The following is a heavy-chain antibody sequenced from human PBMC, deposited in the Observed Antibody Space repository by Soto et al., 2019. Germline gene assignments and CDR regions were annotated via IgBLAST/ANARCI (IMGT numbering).Heavy chain of an antibody. Sequence: EVQLVESGGGLVQPGGSLRLSCSASGFTFRIYWMHWARQAPGKGLEWVSYISSADTDYADSVQGRFTISRDNTKNTLSLQMSSMSAEDTAVYYCVRGTSDWPGIDYWGQGTLVTVS. CDR1: GFTFRIYW. D-gene: IGHD2-21*02. J-gene: IGHJ4*02. V-gene: IGHV3-74*01. CDR2: ISSADT. CDR3: VRGTSDWPGIDY.